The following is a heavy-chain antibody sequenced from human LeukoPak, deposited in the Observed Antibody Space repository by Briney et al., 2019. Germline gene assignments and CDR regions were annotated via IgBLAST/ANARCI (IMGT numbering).Heavy chain of an antibody. CDR3: ATRSEYNWNDPQDAFDI. D-gene: IGHD1-1*01. V-gene: IGHV1-24*01. CDR2: FDPEDGET. J-gene: IGHJ3*02. Sequence: GASVKVSCKVSGYTLTELSMHWVRQAPGKGLERMGGFDPEDGETIYAQKFQGRVTMTEDTSTDTAYMELSSLRSEDTAVYYCATRSEYNWNDPQDAFDIWGQGTMVTVSS. CDR1: GYTLTELS.